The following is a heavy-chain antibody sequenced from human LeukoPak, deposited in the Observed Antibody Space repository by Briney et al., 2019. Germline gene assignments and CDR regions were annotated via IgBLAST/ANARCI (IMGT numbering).Heavy chain of an antibody. J-gene: IGHJ4*02. CDR1: GNYW. CDR3: ASGYDFDY. Sequence: GGSLRLSCAASGNYWMHWVRQAPGKGLVWVSHINSDGSWTTYVDSVKGRFTISKDNAKNMVYLQMNNLRAEDTAVYYCASGYDFDYWGQGTLVTVSS. D-gene: IGHD6-13*01. CDR2: INSDGSWT. V-gene: IGHV3-74*01.